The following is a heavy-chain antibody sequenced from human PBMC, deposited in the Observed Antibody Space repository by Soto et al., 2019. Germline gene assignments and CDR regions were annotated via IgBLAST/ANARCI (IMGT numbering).Heavy chain of an antibody. CDR3: AAGVTYDGNFDI. V-gene: IGHV1-58*02. CDR2: IVVGSGNT. CDR1: GFTFTSSA. D-gene: IGHD5-12*01. Sequence: HMQLVQSGPEVKKPGTSVKVSCKASGFTFTSSAMQWVRQARGQRLEWIGWIVVGSGNTNYAQKCQERVSITRDMSTRTAYMELSSLRSEDTAVEYCAAGVTYDGNFDIWGQGTMVTVSS. J-gene: IGHJ3*02.